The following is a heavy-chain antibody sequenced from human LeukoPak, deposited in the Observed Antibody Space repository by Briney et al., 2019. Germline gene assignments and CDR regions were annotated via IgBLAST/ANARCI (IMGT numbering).Heavy chain of an antibody. D-gene: IGHD2-15*01. CDR1: GFNFGDDT. V-gene: IGHV3-49*04. CDR3: NRGMVGSCSGGCCYYFDD. Sequence: PGRSLRLSCTGSGFNFGDDTMSWARQAPGQGLEWVGFIKAKRYGGTIEYAASVKDRFIISRDDSRNIAYLQMNSLKIEDPAIYHRNRGMVGSCSGGCCYYFDDWGQGILVTASS. CDR2: IKAKRYGGTI. J-gene: IGHJ4*02.